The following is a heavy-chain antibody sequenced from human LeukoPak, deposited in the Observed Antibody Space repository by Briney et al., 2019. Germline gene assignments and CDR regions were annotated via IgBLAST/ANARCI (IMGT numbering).Heavy chain of an antibody. V-gene: IGHV1-2*02. CDR3: ARTIIAAAGTRWFDP. J-gene: IGHJ5*02. CDR2: INPNSGGT. Sequence: SVKVSCKASGYTFTGYYMHLVRQAPGPGLEWMGWINPNSGGTNYAQKLQGRVTMTTDTSTSTAYMELRSLRSDDTAVYSCARTIIAAAGTRWFDPWGQGTLVTVSS. CDR1: GYTFTGYY. D-gene: IGHD6-13*01.